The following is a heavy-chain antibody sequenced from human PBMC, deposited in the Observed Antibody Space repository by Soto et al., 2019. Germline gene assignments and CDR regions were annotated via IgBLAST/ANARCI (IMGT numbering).Heavy chain of an antibody. Sequence: EVQLVESGGGLVQPGGSLRLTCVASGFPFSIYSMNWVRQAPGKGLEWSSYITSDTNNIKYADSVKGRFTISRDNAKNLVYLQMNRLRDEDTAVYFCARSVEGHFDYWGQGPVVTVSS. CDR2: ITSDTNNI. CDR1: GFPFSIYS. J-gene: IGHJ4*02. CDR3: ARSVEGHFDY. D-gene: IGHD6-19*01. V-gene: IGHV3-48*02.